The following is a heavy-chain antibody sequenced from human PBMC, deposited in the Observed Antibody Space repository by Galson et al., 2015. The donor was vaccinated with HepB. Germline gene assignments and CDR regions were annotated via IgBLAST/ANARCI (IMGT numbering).Heavy chain of an antibody. CDR2: ISSSSSYI. Sequence: SLRLSCAASGFTFSSYSMNWVRQAPGKGLEWVSSISSSSSYIYYADSVKGRFTISRDNAKNSLYLQMNSLRAEDTAVYYCARDPRITMVRGVMGWFDPWGQGTLVTVSS. CDR1: GFTFSSYS. V-gene: IGHV3-21*01. CDR3: ARDPRITMVRGVMGWFDP. D-gene: IGHD3-10*01. J-gene: IGHJ5*02.